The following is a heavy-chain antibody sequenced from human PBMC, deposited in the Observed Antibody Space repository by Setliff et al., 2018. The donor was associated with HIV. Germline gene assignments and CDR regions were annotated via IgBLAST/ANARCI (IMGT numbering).Heavy chain of an antibody. D-gene: IGHD6-19*01. V-gene: IGHV4-31*03. Sequence: SETLSLTCSVFRGSLSSGGYYWSWIRQHPGKGLEWIGHIYSSGGAYYNPSLKSRFTLSIDTSNNQFSLRLTNVTAADTAVYYCARGTRAVVGTWFDPWGQGSLVTVSS. CDR2: IYSSGGA. CDR3: ARGTRAVVGTWFDP. CDR1: RGSLSSGGYY. J-gene: IGHJ5*02.